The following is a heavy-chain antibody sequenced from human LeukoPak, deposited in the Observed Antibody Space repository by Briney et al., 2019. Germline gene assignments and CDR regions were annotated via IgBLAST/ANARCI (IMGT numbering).Heavy chain of an antibody. CDR1: GASFSDRD. Sequence: SETLSLTCAVYGASFSDRDWTWIRQPPGKGLEWIGEIDQSRSTKCNPSLKGRVTISLDTSKNQLSLDLTSVTAADTAIYYCAASSQLGSYNWFDPWGQGTPVTVSS. D-gene: IGHD1-1*01. CDR2: IDQSRST. J-gene: IGHJ5*02. CDR3: AASSQLGSYNWFDP. V-gene: IGHV4-34*01.